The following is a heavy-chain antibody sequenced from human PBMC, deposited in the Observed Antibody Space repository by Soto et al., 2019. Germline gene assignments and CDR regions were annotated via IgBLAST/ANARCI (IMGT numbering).Heavy chain of an antibody. CDR2: IYYSGST. Sequence: SETLSLTCTVSGSSISSYYWSWIRQPPGKGLEWIGYIYYSGSTNYNPSLKSRFTISVDTSKNQFSLKLSSVTAADTAVYYCARGQTIFGVVPLVAWGQGTLVTVS. CDR3: ARGQTIFGVVPLVA. D-gene: IGHD3-3*01. J-gene: IGHJ5*02. V-gene: IGHV4-59*01. CDR1: GSSISSYY.